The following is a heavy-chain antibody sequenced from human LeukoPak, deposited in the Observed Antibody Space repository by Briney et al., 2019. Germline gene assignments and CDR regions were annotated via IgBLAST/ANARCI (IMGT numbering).Heavy chain of an antibody. Sequence: AASVKVSCKASGYTFTSYGTSWVRQAPGQGLEWMGWISAYNGNTNYAQKLQGRVTMTTDTSTSTAYMELRSLRSDDTAVYYCARQCCPAVAGTFFDYWGQGTPVTVSS. J-gene: IGHJ4*02. D-gene: IGHD6-19*01. CDR1: GYTFTSYG. CDR3: ARQCCPAVAGTFFDY. V-gene: IGHV1-18*01. CDR2: ISAYNGNT.